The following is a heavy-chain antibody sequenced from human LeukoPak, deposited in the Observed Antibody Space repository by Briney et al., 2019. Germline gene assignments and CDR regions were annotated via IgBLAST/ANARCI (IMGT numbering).Heavy chain of an antibody. J-gene: IGHJ4*02. V-gene: IGHV1-46*01. Sequence: ASVKVSCKASGYTFTSYYMHWVRQAPGQGLEWMGIINPSGGSTSYAQKFQGRVTMTRDTSTSTVYMELSSLKSEDTAVYYCARSARVTAIDYWGQGTLVTVSS. CDR2: INPSGGST. CDR1: GYTFTSYY. CDR3: ARSARVTAIDY. D-gene: IGHD2-21*02.